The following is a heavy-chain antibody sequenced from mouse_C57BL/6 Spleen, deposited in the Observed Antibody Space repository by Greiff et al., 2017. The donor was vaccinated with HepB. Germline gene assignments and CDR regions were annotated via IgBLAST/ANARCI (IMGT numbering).Heavy chain of an antibody. CDR2: INPNYGTT. CDR1: GYSFTDYN. CDR3: ARMHYSNLPYAMDY. J-gene: IGHJ4*01. D-gene: IGHD2-5*01. Sequence: VQLKESGPELVKPGASVKISCKASGYSFTDYNMNWVKQSNGKSLEWIGVINPNYGTTSYNQKFKGKATLTVDQSSSTAYMQLNSLTSEDSAVYYCARMHYSNLPYAMDYWGQGTSVTVSS. V-gene: IGHV1-39*01.